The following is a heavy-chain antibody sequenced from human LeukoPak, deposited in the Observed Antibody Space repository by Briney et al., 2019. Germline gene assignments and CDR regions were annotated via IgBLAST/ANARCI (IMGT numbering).Heavy chain of an antibody. CDR3: ARYRQKGQLPLKYYFDY. V-gene: IGHV4-34*01. CDR1: GGSFSGYY. CDR2: INHSGST. Sequence: PSETLSLTCAVYGGSFSGYYWSWIRQPPGKGLEWIGEINHSGSTNYNPSLKSQVTISVDTSKNQFSLKLSSVTAADTAVYYCARYRQKGQLPLKYYFDYWGQGTLVTVSS. J-gene: IGHJ4*02. D-gene: IGHD2-2*01.